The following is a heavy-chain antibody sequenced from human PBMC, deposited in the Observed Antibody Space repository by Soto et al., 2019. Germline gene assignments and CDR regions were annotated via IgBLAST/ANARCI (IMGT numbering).Heavy chain of an antibody. J-gene: IGHJ4*02. CDR3: GTGNKVTTGRFDY. CDR1: GGSISSSEYY. Sequence: QVQLQESGPGLVKPSQILSLTCTVSGGSISSSEYYWSWIRHHPGKGLEWFGYISYNRRAYCNSSLKSRVTISPDTSENQFFLKLNSVTAADTAVYYCGTGNKVTTGRFDYWGQGTLVTVSS. V-gene: IGHV4-31*02. CDR2: ISYNRRA. D-gene: IGHD4-17*01.